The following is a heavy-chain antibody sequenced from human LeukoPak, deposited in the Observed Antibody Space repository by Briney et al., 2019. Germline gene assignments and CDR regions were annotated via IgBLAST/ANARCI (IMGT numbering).Heavy chain of an antibody. V-gene: IGHV4-34*01. CDR1: GGSFSGYY. J-gene: IGHJ4*02. CDR3: ARGRGYYYGSSGYPGDYFDY. Sequence: SETLSLTCAVYGGSFSGYYWSWIRQPPGKGLEWIGEINHSGSTNYNPSLKSRVTISVDTSKNQFSLKLSSVTAADTAVYYCARGRGYYYGSSGYPGDYFDYWGQGTLVTVSS. CDR2: INHSGST. D-gene: IGHD3-22*01.